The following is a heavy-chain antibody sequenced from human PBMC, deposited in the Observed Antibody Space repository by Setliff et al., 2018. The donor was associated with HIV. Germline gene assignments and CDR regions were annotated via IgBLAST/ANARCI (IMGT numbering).Heavy chain of an antibody. Sequence: PGGSLRLSCAASGFTFSSYSMNWVRQAPGKGLEWVSSISSSSSYIYYADSVKGRFTISRDNAKNSLYLQVNSLRAEDTAVYYCARDRSSSWGGYWYFDLWGRGTLVTVSS. CDR1: GFTFSSYS. CDR2: ISSSSSYI. V-gene: IGHV3-21*01. J-gene: IGHJ2*01. D-gene: IGHD6-13*01. CDR3: ARDRSSSWGGYWYFDL.